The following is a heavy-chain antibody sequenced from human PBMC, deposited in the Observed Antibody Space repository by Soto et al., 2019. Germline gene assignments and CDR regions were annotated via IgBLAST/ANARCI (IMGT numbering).Heavy chain of an antibody. CDR2: ISAYNGNT. Sequence: ASLKLSCKASGSTIPSYGISWVRQAPGQGLEWMGWISAYNGNTNYAQKLQGRVTMTTDTSTSTAYMELRSLRSDDTAVYYCARVERYSYGGLFDYWGQGNLVTVSS. V-gene: IGHV1-18*04. CDR3: ARVERYSYGGLFDY. CDR1: GSTIPSYG. D-gene: IGHD5-18*01. J-gene: IGHJ4*02.